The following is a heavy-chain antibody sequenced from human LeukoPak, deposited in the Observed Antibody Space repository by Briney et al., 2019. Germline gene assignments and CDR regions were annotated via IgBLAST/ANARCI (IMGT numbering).Heavy chain of an antibody. CDR2: IGTAGDT. D-gene: IGHD3-22*01. V-gene: IGHV3-13*01. CDR1: GFTFSSYD. J-gene: IGHJ4*02. Sequence: GGSLRLSCAASGFTFSSYDMHWVRHATGKGLEWVSAIGTAGDTYYPGSVKGRFTISRENAKNSLYLQMNSLRAGDTAVYYCARSSYDSSGYYDYWGQGTLVTVSS. CDR3: ARSSYDSSGYYDY.